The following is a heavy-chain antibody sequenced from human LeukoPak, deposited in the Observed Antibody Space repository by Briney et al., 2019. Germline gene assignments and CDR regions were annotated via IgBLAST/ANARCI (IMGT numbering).Heavy chain of an antibody. D-gene: IGHD3-9*01. V-gene: IGHV1-2*02. J-gene: IGHJ4*02. CDR1: GYTFTGYY. Sequence: ASVKVSCKASGYTFTGYYMHWVRQAPGQGLEWMGWINPKSDVTKYAQKFQGRVTMTRDMSISTAYMELSRLRSDDTAVYYCASAGPVLRYFDWSPGDFDYWGQGTLVTVSS. CDR2: INPKSDVT. CDR3: ASAGPVLRYFDWSPGDFDY.